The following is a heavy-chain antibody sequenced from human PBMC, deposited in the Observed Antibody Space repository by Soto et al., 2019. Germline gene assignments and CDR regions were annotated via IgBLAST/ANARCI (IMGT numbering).Heavy chain of an antibody. CDR1: GFTFSSYG. Sequence: GGSLRLSCAASGFTFSSYGMHWVRQAPGKGLEWVAVISYDGSSKDYADSVKGRFTISRDNSKNTQYLQMNRLRAEDTAVYYCARVVDYYDRYYYYGMDVWGQGTTVTGSS. CDR2: ISYDGSSK. V-gene: IGHV3-30*03. J-gene: IGHJ6*02. CDR3: ARVVDYYDRYYYYGMDV. D-gene: IGHD3-22*01.